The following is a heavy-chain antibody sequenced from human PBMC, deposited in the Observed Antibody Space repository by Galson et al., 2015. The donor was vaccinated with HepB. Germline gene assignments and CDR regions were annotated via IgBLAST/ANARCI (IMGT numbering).Heavy chain of an antibody. J-gene: IGHJ3*01. D-gene: IGHD3-22*01. CDR2: YDPETGET. Sequence: SVKVSCKVSGYTLSEISMHWVRQGPGKGLEWMGGYDPETGETIYAQKFQGRVTMTEDTSTDTAYMELSSLRSEDTAMYYCATEQIVEAFDVWGQGTMVTVSS. CDR3: ATEQIVEAFDV. CDR1: GYTLSEIS. V-gene: IGHV1-24*01.